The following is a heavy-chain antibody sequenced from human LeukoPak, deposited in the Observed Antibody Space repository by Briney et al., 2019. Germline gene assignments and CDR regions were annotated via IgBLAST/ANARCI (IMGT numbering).Heavy chain of an antibody. CDR2: KYYRSKWYN. CDR1: GDSVSINSAA. V-gene: IGHV6-1*01. Sequence: SQTLSLTFAISGDSVSINSAAWNWLRQSPSRGLEWLGRKYYRSKWYNDYAASVKSRMTINPDTSKNKFSLQLNSVTPEDTAVYYCARGRPSYYGMDVWGQGTTVTVS. CDR3: ARGRPSYYGMDV. J-gene: IGHJ6*02.